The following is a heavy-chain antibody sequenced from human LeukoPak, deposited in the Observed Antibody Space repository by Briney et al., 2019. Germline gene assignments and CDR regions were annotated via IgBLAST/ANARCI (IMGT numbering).Heavy chain of an antibody. J-gene: IGHJ4*02. D-gene: IGHD6-19*01. CDR2: IYYSGST. Sequence: SETLSLTCTVSGGSISSYYWSWIRQPPGKGLEWIGYIYYSGSTNYNPSLKSRVTMSVDTSKNQLSLKLSSVTAADTAVYYCASSIAVAGYYFDYWGQGTLVTVSS. V-gene: IGHV4-59*12. CDR3: ASSIAVAGYYFDY. CDR1: GGSISSYY.